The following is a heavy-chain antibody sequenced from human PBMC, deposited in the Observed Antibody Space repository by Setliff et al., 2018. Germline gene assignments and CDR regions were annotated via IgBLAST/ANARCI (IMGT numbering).Heavy chain of an antibody. CDR2: IYHKGRT. CDR3: ASPRRDDLDSPFDPFDI. CDR1: GASISSGHY. V-gene: IGHV4-38-2*01. D-gene: IGHD3-3*01. Sequence: PSETLSLTCDVSGASISSGHYWGWIRQPPGKGLEWVATIYHKGRTYFNPSLQSRVTMSLDRSKNQFSLRLTFVTASDTAVYYCASPRRDDLDSPFDPFDIWGHGTRVTVSS. J-gene: IGHJ3*02.